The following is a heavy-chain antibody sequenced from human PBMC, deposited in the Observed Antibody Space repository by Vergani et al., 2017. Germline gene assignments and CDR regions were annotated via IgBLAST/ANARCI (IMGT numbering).Heavy chain of an antibody. CDR1: GGSISSYY. V-gene: IGHV4-59*01. J-gene: IGHJ4*02. CDR2: IYYSGST. D-gene: IGHD6-19*01. Sequence: QVQLQESGPGLVKPSETLSLTCTVSGGSISSYYWSWIRQPPGKGLEWIGYIYYSGSTNYNPSLKSRVTISVDTSKNQFSLKLSSVTAADTAVYYCARDGQALSSGAFGYWGQGTLVTVSS. CDR3: ARDGQALSSGAFGY.